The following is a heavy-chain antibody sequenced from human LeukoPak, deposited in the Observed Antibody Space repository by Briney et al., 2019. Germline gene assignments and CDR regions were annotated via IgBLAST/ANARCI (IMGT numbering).Heavy chain of an antibody. Sequence: ASVKVSCKASGYTFNWYGISWVRQAPGQGPEWMGWINTNNGNTNYAQKLQGRVIMTTDTSTSTAYMELRSLTSDDTAVYYCARWVASPKYFDSWGQGSFVTVHS. CDR2: INTNNGNT. CDR1: GYTFNWYG. J-gene: IGHJ4*02. V-gene: IGHV1-18*01. D-gene: IGHD5-12*01. CDR3: ARWVASPKYFDS.